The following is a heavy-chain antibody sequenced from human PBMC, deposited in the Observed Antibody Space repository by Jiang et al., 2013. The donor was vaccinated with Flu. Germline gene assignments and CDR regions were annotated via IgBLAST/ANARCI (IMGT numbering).Heavy chain of an antibody. CDR3: ARGGRFWNDPHFFGDY. CDR1: GDSVSGNTVT. V-gene: IGHV6-1*01. J-gene: IGHJ4*02. D-gene: IGHD1-1*01. Sequence: SQTLSLTCAISGDSVSGNTVTWNWVRQSPSRGLQWLGRTYYRSKWYNEYAESVKSRITINPDTSKNQFSLHLNSVTPEDTAVYYCARGGRFWNDPHFFGDYWGQGILVTVSS. CDR2: TYYRSKWYN.